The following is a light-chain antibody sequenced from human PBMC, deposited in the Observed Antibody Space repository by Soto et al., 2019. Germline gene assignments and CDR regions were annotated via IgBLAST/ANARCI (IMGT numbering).Light chain of an antibody. CDR1: QSISSW. CDR3: QQYNSPYT. J-gene: IGKJ2*01. V-gene: IGKV1-5*03. CDR2: KAS. Sequence: DIQMTQSPSTLSASVGDRVTITCRASQSISSWLAWYQQKPGKAPKLLIYKASSLESGVPSRFSDSGSGTEFHLTISSLQPDDFATYYCQQYNSPYTFGQGTKLEIK.